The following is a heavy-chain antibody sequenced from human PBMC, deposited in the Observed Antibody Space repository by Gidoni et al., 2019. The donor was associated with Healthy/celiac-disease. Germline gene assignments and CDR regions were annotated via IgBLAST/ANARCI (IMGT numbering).Heavy chain of an antibody. D-gene: IGHD3-9*01. CDR2: IYYSGST. CDR3: ARDSDWDWDPQGIDY. V-gene: IGHV4-39*07. J-gene: IGHJ4*02. CDR1: GGPLSSSSYY. Sequence: QLQLQESGPGLVKPSETLSLTCTVSGGPLSSSSYYWGWIRQPPGKGLEWIGSIYYSGSTYYNPSLKSRVTISVDTSKNQFSLKLSSVTAADTAVYYCARDSDWDWDPQGIDYWGQGTLVTVSS.